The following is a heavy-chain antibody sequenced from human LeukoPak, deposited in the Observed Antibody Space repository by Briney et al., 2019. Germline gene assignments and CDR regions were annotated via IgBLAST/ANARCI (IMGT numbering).Heavy chain of an antibody. CDR2: IIPIFGTA. J-gene: IGHJ4*02. D-gene: IGHD3-10*01. V-gene: IGHV1-69*05. CDR3: AREGRYGSYYFDY. CDR1: GGTFSSYA. Sequence: GASVKVSCKASGGTFSSYAISWVRQAPGQGLEWMGGIIPIFGTANYAQKFQGRVTITTDESTSTAYMELSSLRSGDTAVYYCAREGRYGSYYFDYWGQGTLVTVSS.